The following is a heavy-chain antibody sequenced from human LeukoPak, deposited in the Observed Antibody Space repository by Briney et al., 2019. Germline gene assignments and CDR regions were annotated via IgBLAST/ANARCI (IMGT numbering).Heavy chain of an antibody. CDR3: ARGPARYSGSYYGY. J-gene: IGHJ4*02. CDR1: GGSISSYY. V-gene: IGHV4-59*01. Sequence: SETLSLTCTVSGGSISSYYWSWIRQPPGKGLEWIGYIYYSGSTNYNPSLKSRVTISVDTSKNQFSLKLSSVTAADTAVYYCARGPARYSGSYYGYWGQGTLVTVSS. CDR2: IYYSGST. D-gene: IGHD1-26*01.